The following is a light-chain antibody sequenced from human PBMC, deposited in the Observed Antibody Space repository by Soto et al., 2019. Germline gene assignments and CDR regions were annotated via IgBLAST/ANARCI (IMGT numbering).Light chain of an antibody. V-gene: IGLV2-14*01. CDR1: SSDVGGYNY. CDR3: KSRTTRNTLV. CDR2: EVT. J-gene: IGLJ3*02. Sequence: QSALTQPASVSGSPGQSSTISCTGTSSDVGGYNYVSWYQQHPGKAPKLIIYEVTHRPSGVSSRFYGSRSGNTASLTISGLQAEDEADYYCKSRTTRNTLVFGGGTKLTVL.